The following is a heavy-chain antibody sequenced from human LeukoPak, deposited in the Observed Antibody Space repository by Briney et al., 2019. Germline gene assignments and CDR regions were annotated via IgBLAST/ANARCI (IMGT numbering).Heavy chain of an antibody. CDR1: GYTYTRYW. D-gene: IGHD3-22*01. CDR2: IKEDGSDK. Sequence: GGSQRLFCAASGYTYTRYWMSCVRKAPGNGLEWVANIKEDGSDKYYVDSVKRRYTISRENAKNSLYVKMHSVRAEDRAVYYCARGRFNYDDSGYSSFFHWGQGTLVTVSS. CDR3: ARGRFNYDDSGYSSFFH. V-gene: IGHV3-7*01. J-gene: IGHJ4*02.